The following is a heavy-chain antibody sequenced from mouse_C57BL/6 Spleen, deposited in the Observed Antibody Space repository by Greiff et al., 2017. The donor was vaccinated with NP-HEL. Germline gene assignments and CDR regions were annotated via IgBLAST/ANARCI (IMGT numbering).Heavy chain of an antibody. D-gene: IGHD1-1*01. CDR3: ARSGGGITTVVDSYWYFDV. V-gene: IGHV1-7*01. CDR2: INPSSGYT. CDR1: GYTFTSYW. J-gene: IGHJ1*03. Sequence: QVQLKQSGAELAKPGASVKLSCKASGYTFTSYWMHWVKQRPGQGLEWIGYINPSSGYTKYNQKFKDKATLTADKSSSTAYMQLSSLTYEDSAVYYCARSGGGITTVVDSYWYFDVWGTGTTVTVSS.